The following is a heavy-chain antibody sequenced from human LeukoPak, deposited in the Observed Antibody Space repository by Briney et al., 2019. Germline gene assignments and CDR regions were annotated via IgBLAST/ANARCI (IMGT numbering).Heavy chain of an antibody. V-gene: IGHV1-46*01. CDR2: INPSGGGT. J-gene: IGHJ4*02. Sequence: ASVKVSCKASGYTFTSYYMHWVRQAPGQGLEWMGIINPSGGGTSYAQKFQGRVTMTRDTSTSTVYMELSSLRSEDTAVYYCASGAASRPGDDEDFDYWGQGTLVTVSS. CDR3: ASGAASRPGDDEDFDY. CDR1: GYTFTSYY. D-gene: IGHD6-6*01.